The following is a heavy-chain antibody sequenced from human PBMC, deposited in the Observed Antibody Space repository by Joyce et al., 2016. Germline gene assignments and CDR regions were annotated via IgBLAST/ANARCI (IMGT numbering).Heavy chain of an antibody. D-gene: IGHD3-22*01. J-gene: IGHJ3*01. V-gene: IGHV4-39*07. Sequence: QVQLQESGPGLVKPSETLSLTCSVSGDSINNGDYYWAWLRQPPGKGLEWIGSLPEATTTYYNPSLKSRMFMSVDTSKNQFSLKVDSVTAADTAVYYCARDFSMIIDVFELWGLGTLVTVSS. CDR2: LPEATTT. CDR1: GDSINNGDYY. CDR3: ARDFSMIIDVFEL.